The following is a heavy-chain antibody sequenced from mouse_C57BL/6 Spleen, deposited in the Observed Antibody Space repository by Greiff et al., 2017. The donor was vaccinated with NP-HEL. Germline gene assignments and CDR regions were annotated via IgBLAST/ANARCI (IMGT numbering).Heavy chain of an antibody. CDR3: TTSYYYGSRGSYWYFDV. CDR1: GFNIKDYY. D-gene: IGHD1-1*01. Sequence: VQLKESGAELVRPGASVKLSCTASGFNIKDYYMHWVKQRPEQGLEWIGRIDPEDGDTEYAPKFQGKATMTADTSSNTAYLQLSSLTSEDTAVYYCTTSYYYGSRGSYWYFDVWGTGTTVTVSS. CDR2: IDPEDGDT. V-gene: IGHV14-1*01. J-gene: IGHJ1*03.